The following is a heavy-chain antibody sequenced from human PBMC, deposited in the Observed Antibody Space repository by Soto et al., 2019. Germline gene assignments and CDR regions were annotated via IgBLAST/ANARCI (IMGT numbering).Heavy chain of an antibody. D-gene: IGHD3-10*01. Sequence: KASETRSRTWAVCGGSISSGVYYWSWNRQHPGKGLEWIGYIYYSGSTYYNPSLKSRVTISVDTSKNQFSLKLSSVTAADTAVYYCARVPFPAYFDYWGQGTLVTVSS. CDR1: GGSISSGVYY. V-gene: IGHV4-31*11. CDR3: ARVPFPAYFDY. J-gene: IGHJ4*02. CDR2: IYYSGST.